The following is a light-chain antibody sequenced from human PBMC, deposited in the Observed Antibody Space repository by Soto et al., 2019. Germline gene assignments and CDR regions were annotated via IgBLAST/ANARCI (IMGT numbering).Light chain of an antibody. CDR2: AAS. V-gene: IGKV1-39*01. CDR1: QSISSY. Sequence: DIQMTQSPSSLSASVGDRVTITCRASQSISSYLNWYQQKPGKAPKLLIYAASSLQSGVPSRFSGSGSGTDFTLTISSLQPEDFATNYCQQSYSTPRLTFCGGTKVEI. J-gene: IGKJ4*01. CDR3: QQSYSTPRLT.